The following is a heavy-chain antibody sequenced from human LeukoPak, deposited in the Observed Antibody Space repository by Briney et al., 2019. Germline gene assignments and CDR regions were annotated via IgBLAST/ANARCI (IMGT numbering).Heavy chain of an antibody. V-gene: IGHV4-4*07. Sequence: GSLRLSCAASGFTFSSYAMSWVRQAPGKGLDWIGRIYTRGNTNYNPSLKSRITMSVDTSKNQFSLKVSSVTAADTAVYYCARDRYSSGWSETKGGDYYYMDVWGKGTTVTISS. D-gene: IGHD6-19*01. CDR2: IYTRGNT. CDR3: ARDRYSSGWSETKGGDYYYMDV. J-gene: IGHJ6*03. CDR1: GFTFSSYA.